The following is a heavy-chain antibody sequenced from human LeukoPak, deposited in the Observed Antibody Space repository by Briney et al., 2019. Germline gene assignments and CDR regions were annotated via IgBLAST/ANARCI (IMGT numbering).Heavy chain of an antibody. Sequence: PSETLSLTCTVSGYSISSGYYWGWIRPPPGKGLEWIGSIYHSGSTYYNPSLKSRVTISVDTSKNQFSLKLGSVTAADTAVYYCARRPGATPNWFDPWGQGTLVTVSS. CDR2: IYHSGST. D-gene: IGHD1-26*01. J-gene: IGHJ5*02. V-gene: IGHV4-38-2*02. CDR3: ARRPGATPNWFDP. CDR1: GYSISSGYY.